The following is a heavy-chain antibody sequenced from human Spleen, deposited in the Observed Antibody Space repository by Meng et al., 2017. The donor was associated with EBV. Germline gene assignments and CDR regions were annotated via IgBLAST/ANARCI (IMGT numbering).Heavy chain of an antibody. V-gene: IGHV1-69*01. J-gene: IGHJ4*02. CDR1: GGTFSRNA. CDR2: IIPIFDTA. D-gene: IGHD6-13*01. Sequence: QVQRVQSGAEVKKPGSSVKVSCKASGGTFSRNAISWVRQAPGQGLEWMGRIIPIFDTANSAQKFQGRVTITADESTSTAYMELSSLRSEDTAVYYCARDGIAAAGTEGYYFDYWGQGTLVTVSS. CDR3: ARDGIAAAGTEGYYFDY.